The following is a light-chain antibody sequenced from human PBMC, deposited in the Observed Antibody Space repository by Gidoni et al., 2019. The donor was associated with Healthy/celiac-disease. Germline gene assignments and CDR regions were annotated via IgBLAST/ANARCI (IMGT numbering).Light chain of an antibody. CDR1: SSTIGSNT. CDR3: AAWDDSLNGFVV. CDR2: SNN. J-gene: IGLJ2*01. Sequence: QSVLPQPPSASGTPGQRVTISCSGSSSTIGSNTVNWYQQLPGTAPKLLIYSNNQRPSGVPDRFSGSKSGTSASLAISGLQSEDEADYYCAAWDDSLNGFVVFGGGTKLTVL. V-gene: IGLV1-44*01.